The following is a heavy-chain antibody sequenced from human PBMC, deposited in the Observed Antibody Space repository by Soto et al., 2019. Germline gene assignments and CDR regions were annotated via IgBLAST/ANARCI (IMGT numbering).Heavy chain of an antibody. CDR3: AKSRLDGQSYYYYGMDV. J-gene: IGHJ6*02. D-gene: IGHD2-2*01. Sequence: GGSLRLSCAASGFTFSSYAMSWVRQVPGKGLEWVSGISGSGGSTYYADSVKGRFTISGDNSKNTLYLQMNSLRVEDTAVYYCAKSRLDGQSYYYYGMDVWGQGTTVTVSS. CDR1: GFTFSSYA. V-gene: IGHV3-23*01. CDR2: ISGSGGST.